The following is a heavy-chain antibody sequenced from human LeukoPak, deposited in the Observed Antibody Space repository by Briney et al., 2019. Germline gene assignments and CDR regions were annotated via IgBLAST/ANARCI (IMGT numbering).Heavy chain of an antibody. CDR3: ARILGLTLDY. V-gene: IGHV3-48*02. J-gene: IGHJ4*02. Sequence: GGSLRLSCAASGFTFSSYSMNWVRQAPGKGLEWVSYISLGGGTIYYAGSVRGRFTISRDDAGNSLYLQMNSLRDEDTAVYYCARILGLTLDYWGRGTLVTVSS. CDR1: GFTFSSYS. D-gene: IGHD1-14*01. CDR2: ISLGGGTI.